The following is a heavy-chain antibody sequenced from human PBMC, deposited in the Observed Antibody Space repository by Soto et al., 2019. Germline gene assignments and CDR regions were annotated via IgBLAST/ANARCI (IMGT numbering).Heavy chain of an antibody. CDR2: INHSGST. D-gene: IGHD6-13*01. CDR3: ARFGLIAAVATTPFDY. Sequence: SETLSLTCAVYGGSFSGYYWSWIRQPPGKGLEWIGEINHSGSTNYNPSLKSRVTISVDTSKNQFSLKLSSVTAADTAVYYCARFGLIAAVATTPFDYWGQGTLVTVSS. CDR1: GGSFSGYY. V-gene: IGHV4-34*01. J-gene: IGHJ4*02.